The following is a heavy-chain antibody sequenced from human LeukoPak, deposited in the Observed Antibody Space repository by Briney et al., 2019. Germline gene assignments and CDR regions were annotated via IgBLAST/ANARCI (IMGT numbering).Heavy chain of an antibody. Sequence: ASVKVSRKASGGTFSSYAISWVRQAPGQGLEWMGRIIPIFGTANYAQKFQGRVTITTDESTSTACMELSSLRSEDTAVYYCARGYYGSGSYGYWGQGTLVTVSS. CDR3: ARGYYGSGSYGY. V-gene: IGHV1-69*05. CDR1: GGTFSSYA. D-gene: IGHD3-10*01. J-gene: IGHJ4*02. CDR2: IIPIFGTA.